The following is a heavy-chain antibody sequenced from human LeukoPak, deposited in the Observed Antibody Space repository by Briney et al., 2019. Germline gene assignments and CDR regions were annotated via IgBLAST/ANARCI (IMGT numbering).Heavy chain of an antibody. V-gene: IGHV3-7*01. J-gene: IGHJ4*02. CDR2: INQDGSEK. D-gene: IGHD3-10*01. Sequence: PGGSLRLSCAASGFTFSRYWMSWVRQAPGKGLELVANINQDGSEKFYVDSVKGRLTISRDNAQNSLSLQMNSLRAEDTAKYYCARVLLRNSGGYWDPFDYWGQGTLVAVSS. CDR1: GFTFSRYW. CDR3: ARVLLRNSGGYWDPFDY.